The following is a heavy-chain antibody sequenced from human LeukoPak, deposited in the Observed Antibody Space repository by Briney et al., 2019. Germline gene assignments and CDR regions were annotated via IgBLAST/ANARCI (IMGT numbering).Heavy chain of an antibody. V-gene: IGHV4-34*01. CDR1: GGSFSGYY. CDR2: INHSGST. J-gene: IGHJ4*02. CDR3: ARVVHDSSGYYPYYDY. Sequence: SETLSLTCAVYGGSFSGYYWSWIRQPPGKGLEWIGEINHSGSTNYNPSLKSRVTISVDTSKNQFSLKLSSVTAADTAVYYCARVVHDSSGYYPYYDYWGQGTLVTVSS. D-gene: IGHD3-22*01.